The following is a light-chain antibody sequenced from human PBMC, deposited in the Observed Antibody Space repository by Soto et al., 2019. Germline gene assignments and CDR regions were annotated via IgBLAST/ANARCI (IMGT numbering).Light chain of an antibody. Sequence: EVVLTQSPGTLSFSPGERATLSCRASQSVSNNYLAWYQQNPGQSPKLLIFGSSDRATGIPDRFSGSGSGTDFTLTISSLEPEDFAVYYCQQYGSSPPYTFGQGTKLEIK. CDR3: QQYGSSPPYT. CDR1: QSVSNNY. J-gene: IGKJ2*01. CDR2: GSS. V-gene: IGKV3-20*01.